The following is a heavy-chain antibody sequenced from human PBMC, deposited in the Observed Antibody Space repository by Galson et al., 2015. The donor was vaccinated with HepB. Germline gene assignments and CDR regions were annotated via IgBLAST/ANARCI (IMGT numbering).Heavy chain of an antibody. CDR1: GYTFTGYY. CDR3: ARDPLYNWNYFARDDAFDI. CDR2: INPNSGGT. D-gene: IGHD1-7*01. J-gene: IGHJ3*02. Sequence: SVKVSCKASGYTFTGYYMHWVRQAPGQGLEWMGWINPNSGGTNYAQKFQGRVTMTRDTSISTAYMELSRLRSDDTAVYYCARDPLYNWNYFARDDAFDIWGQGTMVTVSS. V-gene: IGHV1-2*02.